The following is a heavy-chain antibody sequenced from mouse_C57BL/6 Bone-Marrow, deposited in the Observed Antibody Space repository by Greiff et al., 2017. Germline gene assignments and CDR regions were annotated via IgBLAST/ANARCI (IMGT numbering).Heavy chain of an antibody. CDR3: TRGIYYYGSVDY. Sequence: QVQLQQSGAELVRPGASVTLSCKASGYTFTDYEMHWVKQTPVHGLEWIGAIDPETGGTAYHQKFKGKAILTADKSSSTAYLELRSLTSEDSAVYYCTRGIYYYGSVDYWGQGTTLTVSS. J-gene: IGHJ2*01. CDR2: IDPETGGT. V-gene: IGHV1-15*01. CDR1: GYTFTDYE. D-gene: IGHD1-1*01.